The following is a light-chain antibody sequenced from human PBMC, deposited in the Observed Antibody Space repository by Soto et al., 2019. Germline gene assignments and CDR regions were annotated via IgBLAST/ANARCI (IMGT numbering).Light chain of an antibody. CDR3: QQYNNSWT. CDR1: QSVSGN. V-gene: IGKV3-15*01. Sequence: EVLRAQSRSALSVCPGGRVTVSCRAGQSVSGNLAWYQQKPGQAPRLLIHGASTRATGIPARFSGSAPRTDFTPTISSLQYEDFALYYCQQYNNSWTCGQGTKVDI. J-gene: IGKJ1*01. CDR2: GAS.